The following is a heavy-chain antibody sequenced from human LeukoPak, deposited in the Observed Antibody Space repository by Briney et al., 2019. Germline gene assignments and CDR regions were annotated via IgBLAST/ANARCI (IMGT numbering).Heavy chain of an antibody. CDR3: ARDDSSGYYDY. V-gene: IGHV3-21*01. CDR1: GFTFSTYS. Sequence: GGSLRLSCTASGFTFSTYSMNWVRQAPGKGLEWVSSISSSSSYIYYADSVKGRFTISRDNAKNSLYLQMNSLRAEDTAVYYCARDDSSGYYDYWGQGTLVTVSS. CDR2: ISSSSSYI. J-gene: IGHJ4*02. D-gene: IGHD3-22*01.